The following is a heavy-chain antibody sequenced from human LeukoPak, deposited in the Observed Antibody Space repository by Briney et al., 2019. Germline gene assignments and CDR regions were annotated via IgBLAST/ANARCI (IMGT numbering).Heavy chain of an antibody. J-gene: IGHJ5*01. CDR3: TGDNDANWSYS. CDR2: IYHTGST. V-gene: IGHV4-61*01. CDR1: GRSVSNDNYY. Sequence: SETLSLTCTVSGRSVSNDNYYWSWIRRPPGKGLEWIGNIYHTGSTNYNPSLSSRVTLSLDTSKNQFSLTLNSVTAADTAIYYCTGDNDANWSYSWGQGTLVTVSS.